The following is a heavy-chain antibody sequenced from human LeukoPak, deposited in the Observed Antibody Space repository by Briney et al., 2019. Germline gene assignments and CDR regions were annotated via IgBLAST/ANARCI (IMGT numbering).Heavy chain of an antibody. J-gene: IGHJ6*04. Sequence: PSQTLSLTCAVSGGSISSGGYSWSWIRQPPGKGLEWIGYIYHSGSTYYNPSLKSRVTISVDRSKNQVSLKLSSVTAADTAVYYCARSPHPYYYYGMDVWGKGTTVTVSS. CDR1: GGSISSGGYS. V-gene: IGHV4-30-2*01. CDR3: ARSPHPYYYYGMDV. CDR2: IYHSGST.